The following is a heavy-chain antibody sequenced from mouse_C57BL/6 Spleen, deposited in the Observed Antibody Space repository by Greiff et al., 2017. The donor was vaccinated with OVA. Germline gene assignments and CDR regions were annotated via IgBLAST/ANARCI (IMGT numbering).Heavy chain of an antibody. V-gene: IGHV1-69*01. CDR1: GYTFTSYW. D-gene: IGHD2-5*01. CDR3: ARGGSNYQARFAY. CDR2: IDPSDSYT. J-gene: IGHJ3*01. Sequence: QVQLQQPGAELVMPGASVKLSCKASGYTFTSYWMHWVKQRPGQGLEWIGEIDPSDSYTNYNQKFKGKSTLTVDKSSSTAYMQLSSLTSEDSAVYYCARGGSNYQARFAYWGQGTLVTVSA.